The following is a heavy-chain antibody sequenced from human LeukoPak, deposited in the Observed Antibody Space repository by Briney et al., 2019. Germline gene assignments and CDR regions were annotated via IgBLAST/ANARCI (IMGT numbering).Heavy chain of an antibody. D-gene: IGHD2-2*01. CDR2: ISYDGSIK. CDR3: ARYRSTKYSCDY. CDR1: GFTFSSHA. J-gene: IGHJ4*02. V-gene: IGHV3-30-3*01. Sequence: GGSLRLSCAASGFTFSSHAMHWVRQAPGKGLEWVAFISYDGSIKYYADSVKGRFTISRDNSKNTLYLQISSLRTENPAVYYFARYRSTKYSCDYWGQGTLVSVSS.